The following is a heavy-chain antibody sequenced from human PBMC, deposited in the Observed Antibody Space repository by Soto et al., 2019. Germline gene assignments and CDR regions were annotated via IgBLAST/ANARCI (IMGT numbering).Heavy chain of an antibody. CDR1: GFTFSAFV. V-gene: IGHV3-30-3*01. CDR3: ARDGGGIRVGHFDS. CDR2: VSYDGTNT. Sequence: QAQLVESGGGVVQPGSSLRLSCAAAGFTFSAFVMHWVRQAPGKGLQWVAVVSYDGTNTNYADSVKGRFTISRDNSRNTVDLQMNSLRPEDTALYYCARDGGGIRVGHFDSWGQGTLVTVSS. J-gene: IGHJ4*02. D-gene: IGHD3-16*01.